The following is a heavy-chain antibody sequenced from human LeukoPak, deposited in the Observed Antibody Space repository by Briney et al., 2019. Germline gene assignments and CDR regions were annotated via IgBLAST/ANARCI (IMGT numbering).Heavy chain of an antibody. CDR3: AKGIRYYYGSGSYYPIDY. J-gene: IGHJ4*02. CDR2: ISYDGSNK. V-gene: IGHV3-30*18. CDR1: GFTFSSYG. D-gene: IGHD3-10*01. Sequence: GGSLRLSCAASGFTFSSYGMHWVRQAPGKGLEWVAVISYDGSNKYYADSVKGRFTISRDNSKNTLYLQMNSLRAEDTAVYCCAKGIRYYYGSGSYYPIDYWGQGTLVTVSS.